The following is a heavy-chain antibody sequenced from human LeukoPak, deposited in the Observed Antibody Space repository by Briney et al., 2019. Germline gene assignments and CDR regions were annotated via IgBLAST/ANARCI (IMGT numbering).Heavy chain of an antibody. CDR2: ITSSGDDT. CDR1: GFSSSNYA. J-gene: IGHJ4*02. CDR3: TFDWGFDY. D-gene: IGHD3-16*01. V-gene: IGHV3-23*01. Sequence: GGSLRLTCSVSGFSSSNYAMSWVRQAPGKGLEWVSSITSSGDDTFYAASGKGRFTISRDNTWDTVFLQMNSLKADDTAVYYCTFDWGFDYWGQGTLVTVSS.